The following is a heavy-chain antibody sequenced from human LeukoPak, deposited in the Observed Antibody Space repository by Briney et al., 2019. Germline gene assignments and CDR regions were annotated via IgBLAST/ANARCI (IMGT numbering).Heavy chain of an antibody. CDR1: GGSISHYY. D-gene: IGHD4-23*01. CDR3: ARVRRNSIMSAFDY. Sequence: SETLSLTCSVSGGSISHYYWSWIRQPAGKGLEWIGRIYSSGSTNYNPSLKSRVILSVDTSKNQFSLKLTSVTAADTAVYYCARVRRNSIMSAFDYWGQGTLVTVSS. V-gene: IGHV4-4*07. J-gene: IGHJ4*02. CDR2: IYSSGST.